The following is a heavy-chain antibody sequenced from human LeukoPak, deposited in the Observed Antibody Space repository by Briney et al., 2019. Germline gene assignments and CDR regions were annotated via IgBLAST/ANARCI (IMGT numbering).Heavy chain of an antibody. CDR1: GFTFSTYW. CDR2: IKQDGSEK. D-gene: IGHD1-1*01. J-gene: IGHJ3*02. CDR3: VRIGIPYGSDI. V-gene: IGHV3-7*04. Sequence: GGSLRLSCAASGFTFSTYWMSWVRQAPGKGLEWVANIKQDGSEKYYVDSVKGRFTISKDNPKKSLYLQMNSLRAEDTAVYHCVRIGIPYGSDIWGQGTMVTVSS.